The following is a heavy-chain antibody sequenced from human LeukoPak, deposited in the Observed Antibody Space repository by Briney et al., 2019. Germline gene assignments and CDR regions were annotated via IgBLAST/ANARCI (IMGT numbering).Heavy chain of an antibody. CDR3: ARDVYGSGSY. J-gene: IGHJ4*02. CDR1: GGSISSYY. Sequence: PSETLSFTCTVSGGSISSYYWSWIRQPPGKGLEWIGYIYYSGSTNYNPSLKSRVTISVDTSKNQFSLKLSSVTAADTAVYYCARDVYGSGSYWGQGTLVTVSS. V-gene: IGHV4-59*01. CDR2: IYYSGST. D-gene: IGHD3-10*01.